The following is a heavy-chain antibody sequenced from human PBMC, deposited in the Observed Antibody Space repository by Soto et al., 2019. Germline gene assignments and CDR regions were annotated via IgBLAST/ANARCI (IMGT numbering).Heavy chain of an antibody. CDR2: ISSSGGGT. Sequence: EVQLLESGGGLVQPGGSLRLSCAAPGFTFSSNAMSWVRQAPGKGLEWVSGISSSGGGTYYADPVKGPFTISRDDSNNTLYLQMNSLRAEDTAAYYCAKGNDVTAIGAFDSWGQATLVTVSS. D-gene: IGHD2-21*02. CDR3: AKGNDVTAIGAFDS. V-gene: IGHV3-23*01. CDR1: GFTFSSNA. J-gene: IGHJ4*02.